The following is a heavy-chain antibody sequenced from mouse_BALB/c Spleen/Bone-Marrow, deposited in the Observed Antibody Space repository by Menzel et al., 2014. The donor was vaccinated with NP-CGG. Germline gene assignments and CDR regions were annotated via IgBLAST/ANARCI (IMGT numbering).Heavy chain of an antibody. D-gene: IGHD1-1*01. CDR1: GFTFSSYA. CDR3: ARSGSSYYY. V-gene: IGHV5-9-3*01. Sequence: EVHLVESGGGLVKPGGSLKLSCAASGFTFSSYAMSWVRQTPEKRLEWVATIGSGDSSTYYPDSVKGRFTISRDYAKNTLYLQMSSRRSEDTAMYYCARSGSSYYYWGQGTTLTVSS. CDR2: IGSGDSST. J-gene: IGHJ2*01.